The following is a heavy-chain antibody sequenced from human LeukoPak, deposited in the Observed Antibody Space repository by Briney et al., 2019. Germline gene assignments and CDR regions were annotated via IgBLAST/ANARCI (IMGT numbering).Heavy chain of an antibody. J-gene: IGHJ4*02. D-gene: IGHD6-13*01. CDR1: GFTFSSYA. V-gene: IGHV3-30-3*01. CDR2: ISYDGSNK. Sequence: GGSLRLSCAASGFTFSSYAMHWVRQAPGKGLEWVAVISYDGSNKYYADSVKGRFTISRDNSKNTLYLQMNSLRAEDTAVYYCARDSVSPIAAGTFYFDYWGQGTLVTVSS. CDR3: ARDSVSPIAAGTFYFDY.